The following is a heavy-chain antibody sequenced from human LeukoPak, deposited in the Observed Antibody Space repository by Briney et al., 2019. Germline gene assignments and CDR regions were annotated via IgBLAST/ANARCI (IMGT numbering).Heavy chain of an antibody. CDR1: GFTFSSYG. CDR3: AELGITMIGGV. V-gene: IGHV3-23*01. D-gene: IGHD3-10*02. Sequence: PGGTLRLSCAASGFTFSSYGMSWVRQAPGKGPEWVSAISGSGGSTYYADSVKGRFTISRDNSKNTLYLQMNSLRAEDTAVYYCAELGITMIGGVWGKGTTVTISS. J-gene: IGHJ6*04. CDR2: ISGSGGST.